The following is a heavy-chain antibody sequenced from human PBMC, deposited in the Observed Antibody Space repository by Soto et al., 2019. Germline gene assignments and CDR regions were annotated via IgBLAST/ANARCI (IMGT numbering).Heavy chain of an antibody. V-gene: IGHV3-30*18. CDR1: GFTFSSYG. J-gene: IGHJ4*02. CDR2: ISYDGSNK. D-gene: IGHD3-22*01. Sequence: QVQLVESGGGVVQPGRSLRLSCAASGFTFSSYGMHWVRQAPGKGLEWVAVISYDGSNKYYADSVKGRFTISRDNSKNTLYPQMNSLRAEDTAVYYCAKGSIGYYHSSGYLRGPFDYWGQGALVTVSS. CDR3: AKGSIGYYHSSGYLRGPFDY.